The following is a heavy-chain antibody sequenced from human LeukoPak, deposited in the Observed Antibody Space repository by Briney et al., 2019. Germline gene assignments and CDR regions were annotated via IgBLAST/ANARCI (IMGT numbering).Heavy chain of an antibody. CDR3: ARGLVTKGYFDY. Sequence: GGSLRLFCAASEFTFSSYAVRWARQATGKGLEGVSAISGSGGTTYYGDSVMGRFTISRDNSKNTLYLQMNSLRAEDTALYYCARGLVTKGYFDYWGQGTLVTVSS. D-gene: IGHD2-21*02. J-gene: IGHJ4*02. CDR2: ISGSGGTT. V-gene: IGHV3-23*01. CDR1: EFTFSSYA.